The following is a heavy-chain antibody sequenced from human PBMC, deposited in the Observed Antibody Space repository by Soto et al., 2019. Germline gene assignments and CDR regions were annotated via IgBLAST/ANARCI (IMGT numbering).Heavy chain of an antibody. CDR3: ARGGPAAAGTIYFDY. J-gene: IGHJ4*02. Sequence: SETLSLTCAVYGGSFSGYYWSWIRQPPGKGLEWIGEINHSGSTNYNPSLKSRVTISVDTYKNQFSLKLSSVTAADTAVYYCARGGPAAAGTIYFDYWGQGTLVTVSS. V-gene: IGHV4-34*01. D-gene: IGHD6-13*01. CDR2: INHSGST. CDR1: GGSFSGYY.